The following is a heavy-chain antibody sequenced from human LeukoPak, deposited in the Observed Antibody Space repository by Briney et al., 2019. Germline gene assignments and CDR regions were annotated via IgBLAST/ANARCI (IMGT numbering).Heavy chain of an antibody. J-gene: IGHJ6*03. Sequence: PGGSLRLSCAASGFTFSSYSMNWVRQAPGKGLEWVSSISSSSSYIYYADSVKGRFTISRDNAKNSLYLQMNSLRAEDTAVYYCARGICSGGSCYYYYYYYMDVWGKGTTVTVSS. CDR3: ARGICSGGSCYYYYYYYMDV. CDR1: GFTFSSYS. V-gene: IGHV3-21*01. D-gene: IGHD2-15*01. CDR2: ISSSSSYI.